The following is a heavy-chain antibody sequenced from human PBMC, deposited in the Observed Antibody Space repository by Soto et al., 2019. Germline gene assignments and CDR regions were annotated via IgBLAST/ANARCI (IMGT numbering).Heavy chain of an antibody. CDR2: MNPNSGNT. J-gene: IGHJ6*04. CDR3: ARAWDGFRFLEWLQMGYYYGMDV. CDR1: GYTFTSYY. V-gene: IGHV1-8*01. Sequence: ASVKVSCKASGYTFTSYYINWVRQAIGQGLEWMGWMNPNSGNTGYAQKFQGRVTMTRNTSISTAYMELSSLRSEYTAVYYCARAWDGFRFLEWLQMGYYYGMDVWG. D-gene: IGHD3-3*01.